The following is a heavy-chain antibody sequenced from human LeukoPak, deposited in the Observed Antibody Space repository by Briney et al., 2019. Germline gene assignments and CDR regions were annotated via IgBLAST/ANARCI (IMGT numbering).Heavy chain of an antibody. Sequence: SETLSLTCAVYGGSFSGYYWSWIRQPPGKGLEWIGYIYYSGSTNYNPSLKSRVTISVDTSKNQFSLKLSSVTAADTAVYYCARGLRYYDILTGYHATGMDVWGQGTTVTVSS. CDR2: IYYSGST. D-gene: IGHD3-9*01. V-gene: IGHV4-59*01. J-gene: IGHJ6*02. CDR3: ARGLRYYDILTGYHATGMDV. CDR1: GGSFSGYY.